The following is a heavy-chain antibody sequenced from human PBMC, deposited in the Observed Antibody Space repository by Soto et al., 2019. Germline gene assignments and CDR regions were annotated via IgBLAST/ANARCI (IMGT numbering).Heavy chain of an antibody. D-gene: IGHD2-15*01. V-gene: IGHV3-11*01. Sequence: QVQLVESGGGLVKPGGSLRLSCAASGFTFSDYYMSWIRQAPGKGLEWVSYISSSGSTIYYADSVKGRFTISRDNAKNSLYLQMNSLRAEDTAVYYCAGRANYCSGASCYSYYYYYYMDVWGKGTTVTVSS. CDR3: AGRANYCSGASCYSYYYYYYMDV. J-gene: IGHJ6*03. CDR2: ISSSGSTI. CDR1: GFTFSDYY.